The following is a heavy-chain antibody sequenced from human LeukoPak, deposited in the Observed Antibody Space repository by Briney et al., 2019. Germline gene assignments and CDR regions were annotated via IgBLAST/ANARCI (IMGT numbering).Heavy chain of an antibody. CDR2: IWYDGSNK. V-gene: IGHV3-33*01. Sequence: PGGSLRLSCAASGFTFSSYGMHWVRQAPGKGLEWVAVIWYDGSNKYYADSVKGRFTISRDNSKNTLHLQMNSLRAEDTAVYYCARDQSTATIDYWGQGTLVTVSS. CDR3: ARDQSTATIDY. CDR1: GFTFSSYG. D-gene: IGHD5-12*01. J-gene: IGHJ4*02.